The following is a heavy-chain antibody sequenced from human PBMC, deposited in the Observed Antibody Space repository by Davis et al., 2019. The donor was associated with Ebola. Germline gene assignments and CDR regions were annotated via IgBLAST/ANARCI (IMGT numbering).Heavy chain of an antibody. Sequence: GGSLRLSCAASGFTFSSYAMSWVRQAPGKGLEWVSAISGSGSSTYYADSVKCRFTISRNNSKNTLYLQMNSLRAEDTAVYYCAKDSSSTLPTIFGVAPSWFDPWGQGTLVTVSS. CDR2: ISGSGSST. CDR1: GFTFSSYA. CDR3: AKDSSSTLPTIFGVAPSWFDP. V-gene: IGHV3-23*01. J-gene: IGHJ5*02. D-gene: IGHD3-3*01.